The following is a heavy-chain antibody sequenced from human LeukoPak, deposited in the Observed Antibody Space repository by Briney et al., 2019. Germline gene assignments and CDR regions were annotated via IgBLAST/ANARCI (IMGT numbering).Heavy chain of an antibody. CDR1: GGSFSGYF. V-gene: IGHV4-34*01. D-gene: IGHD3-10*01. CDR2: INHGGSI. J-gene: IGHJ4*02. CDR3: ARKYYYASGNYYSF. Sequence: PSETLSLTCAVYGGSFSGYFWSWIRQPPGKGLEWIAEINHGGSINYNPSLKSRVTISIDTSKNQFSLKLSSVTAADTAVYYCARKYYYASGNYYSFWGQGTLVAVSS.